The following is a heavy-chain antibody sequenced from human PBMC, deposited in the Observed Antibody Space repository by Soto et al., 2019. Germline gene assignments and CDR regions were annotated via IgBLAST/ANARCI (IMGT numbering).Heavy chain of an antibody. J-gene: IGHJ5*02. D-gene: IGHD2-15*01. CDR2: INHSGIT. V-gene: IGHV4-34*01. CDR1: GGSFSCYY. Sequence: SETLSLACAVHGGSFSCYYWSWIRQPPGKGLERIGEINHSGITNYNPSLKSRVTRSVQTSKNQFSLKLSSVTAADTAVYYCARGRARLGYCSGGTRYSVGWFDPSGQGTLVTVSA. CDR3: ARGRARLGYCSGGTRYSVGWFDP.